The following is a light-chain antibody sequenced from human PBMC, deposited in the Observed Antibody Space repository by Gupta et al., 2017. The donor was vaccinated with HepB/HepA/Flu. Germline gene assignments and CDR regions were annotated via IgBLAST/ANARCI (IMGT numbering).Light chain of an antibody. CDR2: WAS. CDR3: QQYYSTLLLT. V-gene: IGKV4-1*01. CDR1: QSVLYSSNNKNY. J-gene: IGKJ4*01. Sequence: DIVMTQSPDSLAVSLGERATINCKSSQSVLYSSNNKNYLAWYQQKPGQPPKLLIYWASTRESGVPDRFSGSGSGTDFTLTISSLQAEDVAVYYCQQYYSTLLLTVGGGTKVEIK.